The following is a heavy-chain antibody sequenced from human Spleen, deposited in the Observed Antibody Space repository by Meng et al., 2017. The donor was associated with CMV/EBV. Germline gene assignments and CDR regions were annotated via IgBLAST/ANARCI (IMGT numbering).Heavy chain of an antibody. D-gene: IGHD4-17*01. CDR3: ARTNYGDYNWFDP. J-gene: IGHJ5*02. V-gene: IGHV4-31*03. CDR2: IYYSVST. Sequence: VHLLGLDPGLLKPSQALSLTCTGFGGSISRCGFYWSWIRQHPGKRLEWIGYIYYSVSTDYNPSLRSRVAISIDTSKNQFSLKLTSVTAADTAVYFCARTNYGDYNWFDPWGQGTLVTVSS. CDR1: GGSISRCGFY.